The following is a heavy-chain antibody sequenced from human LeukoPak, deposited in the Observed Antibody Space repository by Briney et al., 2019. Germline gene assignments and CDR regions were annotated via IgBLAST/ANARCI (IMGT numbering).Heavy chain of an antibody. D-gene: IGHD6-19*01. CDR2: IIPIFGTA. CDR3: ARGGVAGTGYYFDY. J-gene: IGHJ4*02. CDR1: GGTFSSYA. V-gene: IGHV1-69*13. Sequence: GASVKVSCKASGGTFSSYAISWVRQAPGQGLEWMGGIIPIFGTANYAQKFQGRVTITADESTSTAYMELSSLRSEDTAVYYCARGGVAGTGYYFDYWGQGTLVTVSS.